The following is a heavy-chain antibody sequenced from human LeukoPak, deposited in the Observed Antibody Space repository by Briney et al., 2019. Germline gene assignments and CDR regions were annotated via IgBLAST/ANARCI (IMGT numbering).Heavy chain of an antibody. CDR3: ARGYSSSYRIDY. Sequence: GASVKVSCKASGYTFTNYYMHWVRQAPGQGLEWMGVINPSGDSTRYEQKFQDRVTMTRETSTRTVYMELSSLRSEDTAVYYRARGYSSSYRIDYWGQGTLVTVSS. CDR1: GYTFTNYY. D-gene: IGHD6-19*01. CDR2: INPSGDST. J-gene: IGHJ4*02. V-gene: IGHV1-46*01.